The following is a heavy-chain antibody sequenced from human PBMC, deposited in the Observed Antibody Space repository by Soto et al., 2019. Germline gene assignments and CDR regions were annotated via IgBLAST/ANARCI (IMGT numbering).Heavy chain of an antibody. CDR2: INVGNVNT. J-gene: IGHJ4*02. V-gene: IGHV1-3*01. CDR1: GYTFTDYA. Sequence: QVQLVQSGAEAKKPGASVKVSCKASGYTFTDYAIHWVRQARGQGLEWMGWINVGNVNTGYSGKFQGSVTNARDMTASTAFIEFTSIASEDTAIFSCAIEGAHYTPLDHWGQGTMVTVSS. CDR3: AIEGAHYTPLDH. D-gene: IGHD2-15*01.